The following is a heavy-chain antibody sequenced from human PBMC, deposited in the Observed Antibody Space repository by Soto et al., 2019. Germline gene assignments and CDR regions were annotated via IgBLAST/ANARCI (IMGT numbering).Heavy chain of an antibody. CDR2: MNPNSGNT. Sequence: ASVKVSCKASGYTFTSDDINWVRQATGQGLEWMGWMNPNSGNTGYAQKFQGRVTMTRNTSISTAYMELSSLRSEDTAVYYCARGRTSLWFGELLSYYYYMDVWGKGTTVTVSS. CDR1: GYTFTSDD. CDR3: ARGRTSLWFGELLSYYYYMDV. D-gene: IGHD3-10*01. J-gene: IGHJ6*03. V-gene: IGHV1-8*01.